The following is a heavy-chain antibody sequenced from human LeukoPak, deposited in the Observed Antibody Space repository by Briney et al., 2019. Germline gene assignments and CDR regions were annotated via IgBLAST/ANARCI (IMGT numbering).Heavy chain of an antibody. Sequence: SETLSLTCAVSGYSLGKNYYWGWIRQPPGKGLEWXGRIYGTGSTSYNPSLMNRVTMSVDTSKNHFSLKLTSVTAADTAVYYCARYDSRGSASTRFDYWGQGILVTISS. V-gene: IGHV4-38-2*01. CDR1: GYSLGKNYY. D-gene: IGHD3-16*01. CDR2: IYGTGST. J-gene: IGHJ4*02. CDR3: ARYDSRGSASTRFDY.